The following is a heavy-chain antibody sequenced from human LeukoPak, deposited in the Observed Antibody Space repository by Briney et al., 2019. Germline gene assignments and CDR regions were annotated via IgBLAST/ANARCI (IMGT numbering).Heavy chain of an antibody. CDR3: ASEHRDGYNYGFWDAFDI. J-gene: IGHJ3*02. CDR1: GGTFSSYA. V-gene: IGHV1-69*01. D-gene: IGHD5-24*01. CDR2: IIPIFGTA. Sequence: GASVKVSCKASGGTFSSYAISWARQAPGQGLEWMGGIIPIFGTANYAQKFQGRVTITADESTSTAYMELSSLRSENTAVYYCASEHRDGYNYGFWDAFDIWGQGTMVTVSS.